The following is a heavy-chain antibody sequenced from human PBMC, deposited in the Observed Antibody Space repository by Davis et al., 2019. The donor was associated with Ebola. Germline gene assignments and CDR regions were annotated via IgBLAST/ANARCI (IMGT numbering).Heavy chain of an antibody. Sequence: PSETLSLTCTVSGGSISSYYWSWIRQPAGKGLEWIGRTYTSGSTNYNPSLKSRVTISVDTSKNQFSLKLSSVAAADTAVYYCSRVPRSGAGSVHYFDYWGQGTLVTVSS. CDR3: SRVPRSGAGSVHYFDY. J-gene: IGHJ4*02. D-gene: IGHD3-10*01. V-gene: IGHV4-4*07. CDR2: TYTSGST. CDR1: GGSISSYY.